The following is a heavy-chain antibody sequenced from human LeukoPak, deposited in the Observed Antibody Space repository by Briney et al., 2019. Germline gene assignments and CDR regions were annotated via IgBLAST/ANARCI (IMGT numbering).Heavy chain of an antibody. CDR3: ARGRPYCSSTSCPIDS. CDR2: ISSSSGTI. Sequence: GGSLRLSCAASGFTFSSYSMSWVRQAPGKGLEWVSYISSSSGTIYYADSVKGRFTISRDNAKNSLYLQMNSLRAEDTAVYYCARGRPYCSSTSCPIDSWGQGTLVTVSS. D-gene: IGHD2-2*01. V-gene: IGHV3-48*01. CDR1: GFTFSSYS. J-gene: IGHJ4*02.